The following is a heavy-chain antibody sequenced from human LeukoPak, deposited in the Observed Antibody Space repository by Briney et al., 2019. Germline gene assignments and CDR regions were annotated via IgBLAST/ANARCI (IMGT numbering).Heavy chain of an antibody. CDR2: INHSGST. Sequence: SETLSLTCAVYGGSFSGYYWSWIRQPPGKGLEWIGEINHSGSTNYSPSLKTRVTISVDTSKNQFSLKLSSVTAADTAVYYCARGRHWGGQPLLYWGQGTLVTVSS. D-gene: IGHD7-27*01. CDR3: ARGRHWGGQPLLY. V-gene: IGHV4-34*01. J-gene: IGHJ4*02. CDR1: GGSFSGYY.